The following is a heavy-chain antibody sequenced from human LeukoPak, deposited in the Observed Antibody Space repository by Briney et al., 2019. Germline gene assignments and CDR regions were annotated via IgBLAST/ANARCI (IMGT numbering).Heavy chain of an antibody. CDR1: GGTFSSYA. D-gene: IGHD6-19*01. CDR2: IIPIFGTE. V-gene: IGHV1-69*06. J-gene: IGHJ4*02. CDR3: ARDHPPGYSSGWFDY. Sequence: SVNVSCQACGGTFSSYAISWVRQAPGQGVDWMGGIIPIFGTENYARKLQGRVTITADKSTSTVYMELSSLSSEDTAVYYCARDHPPGYSSGWFDYWGQGTLVTVSS.